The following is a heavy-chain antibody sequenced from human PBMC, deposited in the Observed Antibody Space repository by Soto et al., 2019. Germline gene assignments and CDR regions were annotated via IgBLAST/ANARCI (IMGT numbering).Heavy chain of an antibody. CDR2: ISYDGSNK. CDR1: GFTFSSYG. Sequence: QVQLVESGGGVVQPGRSLRLSCAASGFTFSSYGMHWVRQAPGKGLEWVAVISYDGSNKYYADSVKDRFTISRDNSKNTLYLQMNSLRAEDTAVYYCALELLAQLALDYWGQGTLVTVSS. CDR3: ALELLAQLALDY. D-gene: IGHD1-26*01. J-gene: IGHJ4*02. V-gene: IGHV3-30*03.